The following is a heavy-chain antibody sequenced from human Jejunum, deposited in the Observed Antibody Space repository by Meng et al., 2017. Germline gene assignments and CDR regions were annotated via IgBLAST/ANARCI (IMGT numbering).Heavy chain of an antibody. D-gene: IGHD4-17*01. CDR3: AKDPNGDYIGAFDS. CDR2: IKGSGDGT. V-gene: IGHV3-23*01. Sequence: GGSLRLSCAASGFSFRSFAMCWVRQTPGKGLEWVSAIKGSGDGTMYADSVRGRFIISRDNSKNTLYLQMNSLRVEDTAVYYCAKDPNGDYIGAFDSWGQGAMVT. CDR1: GFSFRSFA. J-gene: IGHJ3*01.